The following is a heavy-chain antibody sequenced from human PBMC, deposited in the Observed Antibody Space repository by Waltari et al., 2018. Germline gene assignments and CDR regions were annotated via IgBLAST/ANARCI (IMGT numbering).Heavy chain of an antibody. CDR2: IRYDGSNK. J-gene: IGHJ4*02. V-gene: IGHV3-30*02. CDR3: AKEPQLWLPTDY. Sequence: QVQLVESGGGVVQPGGSLRLSCAASGFTFSSYGMHWVRQAPGKGLEWVAFIRYDGSNKYYADSGKGRVTISRDNSKNTLYLQMNSLRAEDTAVYYCAKEPQLWLPTDYWGQGTLVTVSS. CDR1: GFTFSSYG. D-gene: IGHD5-18*01.